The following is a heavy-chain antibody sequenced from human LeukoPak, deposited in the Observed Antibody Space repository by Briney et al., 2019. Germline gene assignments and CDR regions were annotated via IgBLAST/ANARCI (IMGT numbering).Heavy chain of an antibody. V-gene: IGHV4-34*01. CDR3: ARGGYGDYVQYYFDY. CDR1: GGSFSGYY. Sequence: ETLSLTCAVYGGSFSGYYWSWIRQPPGKGLEWIGEINHSGSTNYNPSLKSRVTISVDTSKNQFSLKLSSVTAADTAVYYCARGGYGDYVQYYFDYWGQGTLVTVSS. D-gene: IGHD4-17*01. CDR2: INHSGST. J-gene: IGHJ4*02.